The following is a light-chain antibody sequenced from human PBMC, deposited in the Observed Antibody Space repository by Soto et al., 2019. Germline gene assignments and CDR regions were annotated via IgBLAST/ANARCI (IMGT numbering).Light chain of an antibody. CDR2: EGS. J-gene: IGLJ2*01. CDR1: SSDVGSYNL. CDR3: CSYAGSRSFVV. Sequence: QSVLTQPASVSGSPGQSITISCTGTSSDVGSYNLVSWYQQHPGKAPKLIIYEGSKRPSGVSNRFSGSKSGNTASLTISGLQAEDEADYYCCSYAGSRSFVVFGGGTQLTV. V-gene: IGLV2-23*03.